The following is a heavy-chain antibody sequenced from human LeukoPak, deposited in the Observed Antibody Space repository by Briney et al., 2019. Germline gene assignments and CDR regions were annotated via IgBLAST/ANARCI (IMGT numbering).Heavy chain of an antibody. V-gene: IGHV3-30*02. J-gene: IGHJ4*02. D-gene: IGHD6-13*01. CDR3: AKDSSTSWYSGEVYYFDY. CDR2: IRYDGSNK. CDR1: GFIFSTYG. Sequence: GGSLRLSCAASGFIFSTYGMHWVRQAPGKGLEWVALIRYDGSNKYYADSVKGRFTISRDNSKNTLYLQMNSLRAEDTAVYYCAKDSSTSWYSGEVYYFDYWGQGTLVTVSS.